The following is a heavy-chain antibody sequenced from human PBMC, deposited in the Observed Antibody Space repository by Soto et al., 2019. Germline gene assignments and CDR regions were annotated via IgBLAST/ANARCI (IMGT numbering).Heavy chain of an antibody. V-gene: IGHV4-31*03. CDR1: SGSISSGGYY. D-gene: IGHD3-16*01. CDR2: IYYRGST. J-gene: IGHJ5*02. CDR3: AGGKGSRAPNLFDP. Sequence: QVQLQESGPGLVMPSETLSLTCNVSSGSISSGGYYWSWIRQHPGKGLEWMGCIYYRGSTYFNPSPRRRVTISVDAAENQFSLQLRAVTAADTVVYDCAGGKGSRAPNLFDPRGRGTLVTLSS.